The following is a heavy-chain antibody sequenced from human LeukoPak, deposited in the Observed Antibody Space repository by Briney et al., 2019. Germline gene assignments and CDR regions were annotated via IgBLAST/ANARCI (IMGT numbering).Heavy chain of an antibody. V-gene: IGHV4-61*02. CDR2: IYSPETH. CDR3: ARGIGTSYDSSRDALDI. Sequence: PAQTQSLPYTVSTGSLHSGDYQGGWIRQPAGRGLGWIGRIYSPETHYNYNPSLKSRVTISIDTSKNQFSLKRTSGTAADTAVYYCARGIGTSYDSSRDALDIWGQGTMVTVSS. D-gene: IGHD3-22*01. CDR1: TGSLHSGDYQ. J-gene: IGHJ3*02.